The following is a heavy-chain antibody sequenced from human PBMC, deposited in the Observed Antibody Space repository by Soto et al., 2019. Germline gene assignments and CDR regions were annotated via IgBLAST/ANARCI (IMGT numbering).Heavy chain of an antibody. J-gene: IGHJ6*02. V-gene: IGHV3-11*05. CDR2: ISSSSSYT. Sequence: QVQLVESGGGLVKPGGSLRLSCAASGFTFSDYYMSWIRQAPGKGLEWVSYISSSSSYTNYADSVKGRFTISRDNAKNSLYLQMNSLRAEDTAVYYCASVPDYYYYGMDVWGQGTTVTVSS. CDR3: ASVPDYYYYGMDV. CDR1: GFTFSDYY.